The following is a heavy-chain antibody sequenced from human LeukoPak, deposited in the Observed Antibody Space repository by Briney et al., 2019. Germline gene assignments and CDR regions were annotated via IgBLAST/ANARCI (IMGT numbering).Heavy chain of an antibody. V-gene: IGHV3-66*01. CDR3: AKLDCSSTSCHTFDY. CDR2: IYAGGNT. J-gene: IGHJ4*02. CDR1: GLTVSGNY. D-gene: IGHD2-2*01. Sequence: GGSLRLSCAASGLTVSGNYMSWVRQAPGKGLEWVSVIYAGGNTYYADSVKGRFTISRDSSKNTLFLQMNSLRAEDTAVYYCAKLDCSSTSCHTFDYWGQGTLVTVSS.